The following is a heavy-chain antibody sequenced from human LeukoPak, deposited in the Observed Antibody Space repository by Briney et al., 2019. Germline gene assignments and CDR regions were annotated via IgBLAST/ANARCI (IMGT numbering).Heavy chain of an antibody. V-gene: IGHV3-64D*09. CDR2: INDNGRST. Sequence: PGGSLRLSCSASGFTFSKYAMHWVRQARGKGLEYVSAINDNGRSTYYADSVKGRFSISRDNSKNTLYLQMSSLRAEDTAVYYCVKYSSGWYYDYWGQGTLVTVSS. J-gene: IGHJ4*02. CDR3: VKYSSGWYYDY. D-gene: IGHD6-19*01. CDR1: GFTFSKYA.